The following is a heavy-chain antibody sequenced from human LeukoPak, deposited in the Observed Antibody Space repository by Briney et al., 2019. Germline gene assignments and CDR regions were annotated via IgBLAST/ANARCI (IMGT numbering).Heavy chain of an antibody. J-gene: IGHJ3*02. V-gene: IGHV4-61*02. CDR1: GGSISSGSYY. D-gene: IGHD6-13*01. CDR3: AREPGIAAADDAFDI. Sequence: SQTLSLTCTVSGGSISSGSYYWSWIRQPAGKGLEWIGRIYTSGSTNYNPSLKGRVTISVDTSKNQFSLKLSSVTAADTAVYYCAREPGIAAADDAFDIWGQGTMVTVSS. CDR2: IYTSGST.